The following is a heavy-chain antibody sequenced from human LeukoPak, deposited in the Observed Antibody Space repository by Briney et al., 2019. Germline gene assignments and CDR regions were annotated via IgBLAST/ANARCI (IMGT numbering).Heavy chain of an antibody. CDR3: ARLRNSGYELGFDY. CDR2: ISSTSSTI. V-gene: IGHV3-48*01. CDR1: GLSFSTYS. J-gene: IGHJ4*02. Sequence: GGSLRLSCVASGLSFSTYSMNWVRQAPGKGLEWVSYISSTSSTIYYADSVKGRFTISRDNDKKSLYLQMNSLRAEDATVYYCARLRNSGYELGFDYWGQGTLVTVSS. D-gene: IGHD5-12*01.